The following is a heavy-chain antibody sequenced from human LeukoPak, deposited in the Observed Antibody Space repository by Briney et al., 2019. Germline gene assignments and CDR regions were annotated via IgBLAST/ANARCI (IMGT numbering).Heavy chain of an antibody. CDR1: GFTFSSYA. D-gene: IGHD6-13*01. CDR2: ISYDGSNK. V-gene: IGHV3-30*04. CDR3: ARANSSNWYLIVNGYYYMDV. J-gene: IGHJ6*03. Sequence: GGSLRLSCAASGFTFSSYAMHWVRQAPGKGLEWVAVISYDGSNKHYADSVKGRFTISRDNSKNTLYLQMNSLRAEDTAVYYCARANSSNWYLIVNGYYYMDVWGKGTTVTVSS.